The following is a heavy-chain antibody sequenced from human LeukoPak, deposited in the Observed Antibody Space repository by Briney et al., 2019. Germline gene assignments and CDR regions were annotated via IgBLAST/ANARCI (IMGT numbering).Heavy chain of an antibody. CDR1: GFTVSSNY. V-gene: IGHV3-53*01. CDR3: AKTDSYYDSSGYYFDY. CDR2: IYSGGST. Sequence: GGSLRLSCAASGFTVSSNYMSWVRQAPGKGLEWVSVIYSGGSTYYADSVKGRFTISRDNSKNTLYLQMNSLRAEDTAVYYCAKTDSYYDSSGYYFDYWGQGTLVTVSS. D-gene: IGHD3-22*01. J-gene: IGHJ4*02.